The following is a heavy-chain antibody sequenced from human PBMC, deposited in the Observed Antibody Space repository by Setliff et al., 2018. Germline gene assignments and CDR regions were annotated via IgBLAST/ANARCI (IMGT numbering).Heavy chain of an antibody. Sequence: SETLSLTCAVSGGSISSSNWWSWVRQPPGKGLEWIGGINESGDTNYNPSLKSRVTISVDTSRNQFSLNLNSVTATDTGVYYCARGGGPQLGDWGRGTLVTVSS. CDR2: INESGDT. J-gene: IGHJ4*02. V-gene: IGHV4-4*02. CDR3: ARGGGPQLGD. CDR1: GGSISSSNW. D-gene: IGHD1-1*01.